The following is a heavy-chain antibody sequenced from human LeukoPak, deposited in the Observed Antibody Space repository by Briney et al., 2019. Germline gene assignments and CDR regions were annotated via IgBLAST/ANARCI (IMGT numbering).Heavy chain of an antibody. D-gene: IGHD3-10*01. V-gene: IGHV3-21*01. Sequence: GGSLRLSCAASGFTFSSYSMNWVRQAPGKGLEWVSSIGSSSNYIYYSDSVKGRFTISRDNANNSLFLQMNSLRVEDTALYYCVRGFLRGDYYGSGSYEENAFDIWGQGTMVTVSS. CDR2: IGSSSNYI. CDR1: GFTFSSYS. CDR3: VRGFLRGDYYGSGSYEENAFDI. J-gene: IGHJ3*02.